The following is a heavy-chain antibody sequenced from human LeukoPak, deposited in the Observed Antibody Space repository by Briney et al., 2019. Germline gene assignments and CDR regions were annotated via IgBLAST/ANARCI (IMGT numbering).Heavy chain of an antibody. CDR2: VKQDGSEK. CDR3: ARSSSAGFDI. J-gene: IGHJ3*02. V-gene: IGHV3-7*04. CDR1: GFTLSSYW. D-gene: IGHD6-25*01. Sequence: GRSLRLSCAAPGFTLSSYWMSWVRQAPGKGLEWVANVKQDGSEKYYVDSVKGRFTISRDNAKNSLSLQMNSLRDEDTAVYYCARSSSAGFDIWGQGTVVTVSS.